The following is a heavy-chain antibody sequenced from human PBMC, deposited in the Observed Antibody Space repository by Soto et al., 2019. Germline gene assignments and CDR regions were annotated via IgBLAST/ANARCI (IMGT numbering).Heavy chain of an antibody. CDR2: IYPGDSDT. J-gene: IGHJ5*02. D-gene: IGHD3-22*01. V-gene: IGHV5-51*01. CDR3: ARHGGDYYDSSGYYGWFDP. CDR1: GYSFTSYW. Sequence: GESLTTSCKGSGYSFTSYWIGWVRQVPGKGLEWMGIIYPGDSDTRYSPSFQGQVTISADKSISTAYLQWSSLKASDNAMYYCARHGGDYYDSSGYYGWFDPWGQGTLVTVSS.